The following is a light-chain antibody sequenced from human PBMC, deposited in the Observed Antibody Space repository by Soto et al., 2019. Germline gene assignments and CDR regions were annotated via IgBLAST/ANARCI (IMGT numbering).Light chain of an antibody. CDR1: QSVSNN. Sequence: EIVMTQSTATLSVSPGERATLSCRASQSVSNNLAWYQQKPGQAPRLLIYFASTRATGIPARFSGSGSGTEFTLTISSLQSEDFAVYYCQQYNKWPLTFGGGTKVETK. CDR2: FAS. J-gene: IGKJ4*01. CDR3: QQYNKWPLT. V-gene: IGKV3-15*01.